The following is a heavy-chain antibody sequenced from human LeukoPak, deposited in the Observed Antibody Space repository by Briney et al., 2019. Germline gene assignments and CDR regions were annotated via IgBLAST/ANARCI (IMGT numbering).Heavy chain of an antibody. CDR3: ATAHSYSSSSFDP. Sequence: ASVKVSCKASGYTFTSYDINWVRQATGQGLEWMGGMNPNSGNTGYAQKFQGRVTMTRNTSISTAYMELSSLRSEDTAVYYCATAHSYSSSSFDPWGQGTLVTVSS. CDR1: GYTFTSYD. D-gene: IGHD6-6*01. V-gene: IGHV1-8*01. J-gene: IGHJ5*02. CDR2: MNPNSGNT.